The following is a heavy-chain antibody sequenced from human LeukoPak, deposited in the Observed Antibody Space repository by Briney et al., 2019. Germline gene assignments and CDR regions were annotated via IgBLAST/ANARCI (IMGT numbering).Heavy chain of an antibody. V-gene: IGHV1-2*02. Sequence: ASVKVSCKVSGYTLTELSMHWVRQAPGQGLEWMGWINPNSGGTNYAQKFQGRVTMTRDTSISTAYMELRSLRSDDTAVYYCARDKDYDILTGYHYGMDVWGQGTTVTVSS. J-gene: IGHJ6*02. CDR1: GYTLTELS. D-gene: IGHD3-9*01. CDR2: INPNSGGT. CDR3: ARDKDYDILTGYHYGMDV.